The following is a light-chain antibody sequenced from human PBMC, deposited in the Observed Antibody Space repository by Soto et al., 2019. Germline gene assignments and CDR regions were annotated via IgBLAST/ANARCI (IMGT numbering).Light chain of an antibody. V-gene: IGLV1-51*01. CDR3: ATWDRRRSVGV. Sequence: QSVLTQPPSVSAAPGHKGTISRSGSSSNIGNNYVVWYQQLPGTAPKLLIYDNDKRPSEIPDRFSGSTSGTSATLGITGLPTGDEADYYCATWDRRRSVGVFGGGTKLTVL. CDR1: SSNIGNNY. CDR2: DND. J-gene: IGLJ2*01.